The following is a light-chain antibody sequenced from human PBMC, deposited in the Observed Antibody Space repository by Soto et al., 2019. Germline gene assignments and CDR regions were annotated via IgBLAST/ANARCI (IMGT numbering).Light chain of an antibody. Sequence: QSVLTQPASVSGSPGQSITISCTGTSSDVGAYNYDSWYQQYPGEAPKVIIYDVSHRPAGVSNRFSGFKSGNTASLTISGLQTQDEADYYCSSYTSATTYVFGTGTKVTVL. V-gene: IGLV2-14*01. CDR1: SSDVGAYNY. CDR3: SSYTSATTYV. CDR2: DVS. J-gene: IGLJ1*01.